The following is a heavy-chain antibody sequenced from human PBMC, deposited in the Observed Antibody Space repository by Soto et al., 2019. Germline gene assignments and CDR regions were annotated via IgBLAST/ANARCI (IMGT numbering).Heavy chain of an antibody. D-gene: IGHD6-19*01. CDR2: INPNSGGT. CDR3: ARTSGRYYYYGMEV. CDR1: GYTFTGYY. Sequence: ASVKVSCKASGYTFTGYYMHWVRQAPGQGLEWMGWINPNSGGTNYAQKFQGWVTMTRDTSISTAYMELSRLRSDDTAVYYCARTSGRYYYYGMEVWGQGTTVTVSS. V-gene: IGHV1-2*04. J-gene: IGHJ6*02.